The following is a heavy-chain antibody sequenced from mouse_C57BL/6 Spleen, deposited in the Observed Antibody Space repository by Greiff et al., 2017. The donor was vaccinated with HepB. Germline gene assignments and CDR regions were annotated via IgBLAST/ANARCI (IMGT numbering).Heavy chain of an antibody. CDR2: IDPSDSYT. Sequence: QVQLQHPGAELVKPGASVKLSCKASGYTFTSYWMQWVKQRPGQGLEWIGEIDPSDSYTNYNQKFKGKATLTVDTSSSTAYMQLSSLTSEDSAVYYCARASFTTVVGGGYFDYWGQGTTLTVSS. CDR3: ARASFTTVVGGGYFDY. J-gene: IGHJ2*01. D-gene: IGHD1-1*01. CDR1: GYTFTSYW. V-gene: IGHV1-50*01.